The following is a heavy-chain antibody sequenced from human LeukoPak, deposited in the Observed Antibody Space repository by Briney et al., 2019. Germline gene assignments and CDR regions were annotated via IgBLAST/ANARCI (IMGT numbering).Heavy chain of an antibody. V-gene: IGHV5-51*01. D-gene: IGHD4-23*01. CDR2: IYPGDSDT. J-gene: IGHJ4*02. CDR1: GYRFTDYW. Sequence: GESLKISCKASGYRFTDYWIVWARQMPGKGMEWMGAIYPGDSDTRYSPSLDGQVTISADKSVSTTYLQWSSLQASDTAMYYCARPSSLYGGTSEDYWGQGTLVTVSS. CDR3: ARPSSLYGGTSEDY.